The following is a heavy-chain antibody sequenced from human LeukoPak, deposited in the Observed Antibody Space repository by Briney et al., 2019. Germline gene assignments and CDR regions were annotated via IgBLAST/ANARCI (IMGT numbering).Heavy chain of an antibody. Sequence: ALVKVSCKASGYTFTSYGISWVRQAPGQGLEWMGWISAYNGNTNYAQKLQGRVTMTTDTSTSTAYMELRSLRSDDTAVYYCAFSLYYYDSSGYYPDAFDIWGQGTMVTVSS. CDR3: AFSLYYYDSSGYYPDAFDI. CDR1: GYTFTSYG. D-gene: IGHD3-22*01. CDR2: ISAYNGNT. J-gene: IGHJ3*02. V-gene: IGHV1-18*01.